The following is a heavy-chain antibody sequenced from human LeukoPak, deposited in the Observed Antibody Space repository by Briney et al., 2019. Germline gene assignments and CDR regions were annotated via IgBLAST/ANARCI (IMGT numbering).Heavy chain of an antibody. Sequence: PSETLSLTCAVYGGSFSGYYWSWIRQPPGKGLEWTGEINHSGSTNYNPSLKSRVTISVDTSKNQFSLKLSSVTAADTAVYYCASDRIAADAWFDYWGQGTLVTVSS. J-gene: IGHJ4*02. CDR1: GGSFSGYY. D-gene: IGHD6-13*01. CDR3: ASDRIAADAWFDY. V-gene: IGHV4-34*01. CDR2: INHSGST.